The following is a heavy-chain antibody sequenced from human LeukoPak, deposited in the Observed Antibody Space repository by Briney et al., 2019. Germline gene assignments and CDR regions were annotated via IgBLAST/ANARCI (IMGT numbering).Heavy chain of an antibody. CDR1: GFSLSTSGMC. Sequence: SGPALVKPTRTLTLTCTFSGFSLSTSGMCVSWIRQPPGKALEWLALIDWDDDKYYSTSLKTRLTISKDTSKNQVVLTMTNMDPVDTATYYCARIASGLSAADHYFDYWGQGTLVTVSS. CDR2: IDWDDDK. J-gene: IGHJ4*02. CDR3: ARIASGLSAADHYFDY. D-gene: IGHD6-13*01. V-gene: IGHV2-70*01.